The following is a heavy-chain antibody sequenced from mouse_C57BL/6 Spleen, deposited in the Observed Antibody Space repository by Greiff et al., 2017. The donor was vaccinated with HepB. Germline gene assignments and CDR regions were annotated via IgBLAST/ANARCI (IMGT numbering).Heavy chain of an antibody. Sequence: QVQLQQPGAELVRPGSSVKLSCKASGYTFTSYWMDWVKQRPGQGLEWIGNIYPSDSETHYNQKFKDKATLTVDKSSSTAYMQLSSLTSEDSAVYYCARAYDYDWGFAYWGQGTLVTVSA. V-gene: IGHV1-61*01. J-gene: IGHJ3*01. D-gene: IGHD2-4*01. CDR1: GYTFTSYW. CDR2: IYPSDSET. CDR3: ARAYDYDWGFAY.